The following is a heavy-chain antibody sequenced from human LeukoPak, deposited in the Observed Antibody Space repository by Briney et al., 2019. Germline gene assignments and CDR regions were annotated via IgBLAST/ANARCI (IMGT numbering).Heavy chain of an antibody. D-gene: IGHD3-22*01. Sequence: GGSLRLSCAASEFTFNTYAVSWVRQAPGKGLEWVSAISGDGGITYYADSVRGRLTISRDNSKSTLYLQMNSLRAEDTAVYYCAKSSGPGGYYYYGMDVWGQGTTVTVSS. CDR1: EFTFNTYA. V-gene: IGHV3-23*01. J-gene: IGHJ6*02. CDR3: AKSSGPGGYYYYGMDV. CDR2: ISGDGGIT.